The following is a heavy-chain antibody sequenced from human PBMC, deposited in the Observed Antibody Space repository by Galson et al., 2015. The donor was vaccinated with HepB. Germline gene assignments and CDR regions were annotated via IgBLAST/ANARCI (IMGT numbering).Heavy chain of an antibody. D-gene: IGHD5-12*01. V-gene: IGHV3-23*01. J-gene: IGHJ4*02. CDR3: AKDRGYSGFGFDY. CDR2: ISGSGGST. CDR1: GFTFSSYA. Sequence: SLRLSCAASGFTFSSYAMSWVRQAPGKGLEWVSAISGSGGSTYYADSVKGRFTISRDNSKNTLYLQMNSLRAEDTAVYYCAKDRGYSGFGFDYWGQGTLVTVSS.